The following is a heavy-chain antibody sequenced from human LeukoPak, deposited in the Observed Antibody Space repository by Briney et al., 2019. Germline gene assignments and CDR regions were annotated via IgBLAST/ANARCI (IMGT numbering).Heavy chain of an antibody. V-gene: IGHV4-34*01. Sequence: PSETLSLTCAVYGGFFSGYYWSWIRQPPGKGLEWIGEINHSGSTNYNPSLKSRVTISVDTSKNQFSLRLSSVTAADTAVYYCAREPVYYDILTGYYELYYFDYWGQGTLVTVSS. CDR2: INHSGST. CDR3: AREPVYYDILTGYYELYYFDY. D-gene: IGHD3-9*01. CDR1: GGFFSGYY. J-gene: IGHJ4*02.